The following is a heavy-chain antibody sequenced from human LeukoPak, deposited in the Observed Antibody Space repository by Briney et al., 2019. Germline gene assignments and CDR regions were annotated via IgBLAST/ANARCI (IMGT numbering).Heavy chain of an antibody. CDR1: GGSISSHY. D-gene: IGHD3-22*01. CDR3: ASDVITTVSTDY. CDR2: IYYSGST. Sequence: SETLSLTCTVSGGSISSHYWSWIRQPPGKGLEWIGYIYYSGSTYYNPSLKSRVTISVDTSKNQFSLKLSSVTAADTAVYYCASDVITTVSTDYWGRGTLVTVSS. J-gene: IGHJ4*02. V-gene: IGHV4-59*11.